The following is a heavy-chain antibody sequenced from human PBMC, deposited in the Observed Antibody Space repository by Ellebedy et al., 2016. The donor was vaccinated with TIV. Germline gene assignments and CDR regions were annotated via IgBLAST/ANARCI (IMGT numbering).Heavy chain of an antibody. CDR3: ARPKFTYILTVGRGNDAFDI. D-gene: IGHD3-9*01. CDR1: GYTFTAYY. Sequence: ASVKVSCKASGYTFTAYYMHWVRQAPGQGLEWMGWINPNSGGPNYAQNFQGRVTMTRDTSIDTADMELSRLRSDDTAVYYWARPKFTYILTVGRGNDAFDIWGQGTMVTVSS. CDR2: INPNSGGP. J-gene: IGHJ3*02. V-gene: IGHV1-2*02.